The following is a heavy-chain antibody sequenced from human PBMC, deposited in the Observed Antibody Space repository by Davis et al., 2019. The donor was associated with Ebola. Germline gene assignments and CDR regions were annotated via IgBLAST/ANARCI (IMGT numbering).Heavy chain of an antibody. CDR2: IWYDGSNK. J-gene: IGHJ4*02. D-gene: IGHD2-2*01. CDR3: ARSGPYGCSSTSCQGGFDY. V-gene: IGHV3-33*01. Sequence: PGGSLRLSCAASGFTFSSYGMHWVRQAPGMGLEWVAVIWYDGSNKYYADSVKGRFTISRDNSKNTLYLQMNSLRAEDTAVYYCARSGPYGCSSTSCQGGFDYWGQGTLVTVSS. CDR1: GFTFSSYG.